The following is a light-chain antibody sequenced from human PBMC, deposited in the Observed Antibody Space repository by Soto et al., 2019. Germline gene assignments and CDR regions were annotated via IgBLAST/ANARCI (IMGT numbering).Light chain of an antibody. CDR3: CSYAGSSTFV. CDR2: EGS. CDR1: STDVGSYNL. J-gene: IGLJ1*01. Sequence: QSALTQPASVSGSPGQSITISCTGTSTDVGSYNLVSWYQQYPGKAPKLMIYEGSKRPSGVSNRFSGSKSGNTASLTISGLHAEDEADYYCCSYAGSSTFVFGTGTKLTVL. V-gene: IGLV2-23*01.